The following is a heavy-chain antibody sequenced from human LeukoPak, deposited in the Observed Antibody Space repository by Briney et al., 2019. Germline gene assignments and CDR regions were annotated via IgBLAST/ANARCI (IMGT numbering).Heavy chain of an antibody. D-gene: IGHD5-12*01. Sequence: ASVKVSCKASGYTFTSYAMNWVRQAPGQGLEWMGWINPNSGGTNYAQKFQGWVTMTRDTSISTAYMELSRLRSDDTAVYYCARDSGYDRYGMDVWGQGTTVTVSS. J-gene: IGHJ6*02. CDR1: GYTFTSYA. CDR2: INPNSGGT. V-gene: IGHV1-2*04. CDR3: ARDSGYDRYGMDV.